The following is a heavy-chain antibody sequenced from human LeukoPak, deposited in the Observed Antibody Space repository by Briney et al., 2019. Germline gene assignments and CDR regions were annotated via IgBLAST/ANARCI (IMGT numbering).Heavy chain of an antibody. CDR3: AKGGYYYDSSGYYVLTFFDY. J-gene: IGHJ4*02. D-gene: IGHD3-22*01. V-gene: IGHV3-30*18. Sequence: GGSLRLSCAAYGFTFSSFGMRWVRQAPGKGLEWVAVISYDGSNKYYADSVKGRFTISRDNSKNTLYLQMNSLRAEDTAVYYCAKGGYYYDSSGYYVLTFFDYWGQGTLVTVSS. CDR2: ISYDGSNK. CDR1: GFTFSSFG.